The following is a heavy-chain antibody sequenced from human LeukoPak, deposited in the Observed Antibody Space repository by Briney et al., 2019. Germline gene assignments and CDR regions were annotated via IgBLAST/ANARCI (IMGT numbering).Heavy chain of an antibody. CDR2: IKQDGSEK. CDR1: GFTFSSYW. CDR3: ARPLVDYDSSGYDY. D-gene: IGHD3-22*01. V-gene: IGHV3-7*01. Sequence: PGGSLRLSCAASGFTFSSYWMSWVRQASGKGLEWVANIKQDGSEKYYVDSVKGRFTISRDNAKNSLYLQMNSLRAEDTAVYYCARPLVDYDSSGYDYWGQGTLVTVSS. J-gene: IGHJ4*02.